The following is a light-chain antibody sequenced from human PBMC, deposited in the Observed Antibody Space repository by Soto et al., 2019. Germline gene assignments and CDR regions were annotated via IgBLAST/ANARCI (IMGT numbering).Light chain of an antibody. CDR2: DAS. J-gene: IGKJ5*01. Sequence: DIQMTQSRSTLSSSVGDIFTITCRASQSISSWLAWYQQKPGKAPKLLIYDASSLESGVPSRFSGSGSGTEFTLTISSLQPDDFATYYCQQYNSYSITFGQGTRLEI. CDR1: QSISSW. V-gene: IGKV1-5*01. CDR3: QQYNSYSIT.